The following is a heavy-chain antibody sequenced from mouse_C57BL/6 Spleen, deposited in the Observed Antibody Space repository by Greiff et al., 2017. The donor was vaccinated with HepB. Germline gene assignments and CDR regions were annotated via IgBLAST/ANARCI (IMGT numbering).Heavy chain of an antibody. V-gene: IGHV1-81*01. CDR1: GYTFTSYG. J-gene: IGHJ2*01. Sequence: VQLQQSGAELARPGASVKLSCKASGYTFTSYGISWVKQRTGQGLEWIGEIYPRSGNTYYNEKFKGKATLTADKSSSTAYLELRRLTSEDSAFFICARERAYYGSSIYYFDYWGQGTTLTVSS. CDR3: ARERAYYGSSIYYFDY. D-gene: IGHD1-1*01. CDR2: IYPRSGNT.